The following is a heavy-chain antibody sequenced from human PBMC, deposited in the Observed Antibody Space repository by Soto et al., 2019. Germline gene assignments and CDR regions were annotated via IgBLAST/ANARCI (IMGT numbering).Heavy chain of an antibody. J-gene: IGHJ4*02. Sequence: TSETLSLTCTVSGGSINNYYWSWIREPPGKGLEWIGHVYYSGSTHYNPSLKSRVTMSVDASRNLFSLKLSSVTAADTAVYLCTRSQYFDYWGQGALVTVSS. CDR2: VYYSGST. CDR1: GGSINNYY. CDR3: TRSQYFDY. V-gene: IGHV4-59*08.